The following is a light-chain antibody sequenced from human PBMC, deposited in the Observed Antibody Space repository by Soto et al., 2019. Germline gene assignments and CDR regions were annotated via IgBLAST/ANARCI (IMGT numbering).Light chain of an antibody. CDR2: GAS. J-gene: IGKJ2*03. CDR3: QQYNNLYS. V-gene: IGKV3-15*01. Sequence: EIVMTQSPATLSVSPGERATLSCRASQRVFSNLAWYQQKPGQAPRLLIYGASTRATGIPVRFSGSGSGTDFTLTISSLQSEDFAVYYCQQYNNLYSFGQGTKLEIK. CDR1: QRVFSN.